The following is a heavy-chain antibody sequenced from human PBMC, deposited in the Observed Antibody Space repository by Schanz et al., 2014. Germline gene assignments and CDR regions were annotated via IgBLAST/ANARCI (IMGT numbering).Heavy chain of an antibody. J-gene: IGHJ4*02. CDR1: GFTFSSYS. CDR2: IGNGGVTI. CDR3: AKYRGYYRVSGSYRELEY. V-gene: IGHV3-48*01. D-gene: IGHD3-10*01. Sequence: VQLVESGGGVVQPGKSLRLSCAASGFTFSSYSMNWVRQAPGKGLEWVSYIGNGGVTIYYADSVKGRFTISRDNSKNTLYLQMNSLRPEDTAVYYCAKYRGYYRVSGSYRELEYWGQGTLVTVSS.